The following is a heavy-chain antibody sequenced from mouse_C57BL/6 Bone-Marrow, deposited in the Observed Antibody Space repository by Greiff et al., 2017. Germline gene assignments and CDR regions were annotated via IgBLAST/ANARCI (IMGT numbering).Heavy chain of an antibody. CDR3: VRGDGNYYYYAMDY. V-gene: IGHV10-3*01. J-gene: IGHJ4*01. Sequence: EVQLVASGGGLVQPKGSLKLSCAASGFTFNTYAMHWVRQAPGKGLEWVARIRSKSSNYATYYADSVKDRFTISRDDSQSMLYLQMNILKTEDTAMYYCVRGDGNYYYYAMDYWGQGTSVTVSS. D-gene: IGHD2-1*01. CDR2: IRSKSSNYAT. CDR1: GFTFNTYA.